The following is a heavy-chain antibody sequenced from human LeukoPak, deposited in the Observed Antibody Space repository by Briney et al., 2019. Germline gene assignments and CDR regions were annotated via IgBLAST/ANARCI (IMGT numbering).Heavy chain of an antibody. CDR3: ARGLGGSGPTHAFDI. CDR1: GGSISSYY. Sequence: MTSETLSLTCTVSGGSISSYYWSWIRQPPGKGLEWIGYIYYSGSTNYNPSLKSRVTISVDTSKNQFSLKLSSVTAADTAVYYCARGLGGSGPTHAFDIWGQGTMVTVSS. J-gene: IGHJ3*02. D-gene: IGHD3-10*01. V-gene: IGHV4-59*01. CDR2: IYYSGST.